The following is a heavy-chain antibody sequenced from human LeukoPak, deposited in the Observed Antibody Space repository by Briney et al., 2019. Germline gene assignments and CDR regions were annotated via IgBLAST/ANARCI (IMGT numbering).Heavy chain of an antibody. Sequence: GGSLRLSCAASGFTFSSYAMNWVRQAPGKGLEWVSAISGSGGNTYYADSVKGRFTISRDNSKNTLYLQMNSLRAEDTAIYYCAKDSAKKYDDYWGQGTLVTVSS. CDR1: GFTFSSYA. J-gene: IGHJ4*02. V-gene: IGHV3-23*01. CDR3: AKDSAKKYDDY. CDR2: ISGSGGNT. D-gene: IGHD2/OR15-2a*01.